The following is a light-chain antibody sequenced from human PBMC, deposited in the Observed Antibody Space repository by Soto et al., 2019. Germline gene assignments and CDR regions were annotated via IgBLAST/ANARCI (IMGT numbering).Light chain of an antibody. J-gene: IGKJ1*01. CDR3: QQYNNWPT. CDR2: AAS. Sequence: DIQMTQSPSSLSASVGDRVTITCRASQSISSYLNWYQQKPGKAPKLLIYAASSLQSGVPSRFSGSGSGTEFTLTISSLQSEDFAFYYCQQYNNWPTFGQGTKVEIK. V-gene: IGKV1-39*01. CDR1: QSISSY.